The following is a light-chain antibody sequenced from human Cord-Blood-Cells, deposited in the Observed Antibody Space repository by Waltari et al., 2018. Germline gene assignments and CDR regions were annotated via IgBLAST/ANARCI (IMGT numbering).Light chain of an antibody. CDR3: QQSYSTPYT. V-gene: IGKV1-39*01. CDR1: QSISSY. Sequence: IQMTQPPSSLSASAGVRVTTTCRASQSISSYLNWYQQKPGKAPKLLIYAASSLQSGVPSRFSGSGSGTDFTLTISSLQPEDFATYYCQQSYSTPYTFGQGTKLEIK. CDR2: AAS. J-gene: IGKJ2*01.